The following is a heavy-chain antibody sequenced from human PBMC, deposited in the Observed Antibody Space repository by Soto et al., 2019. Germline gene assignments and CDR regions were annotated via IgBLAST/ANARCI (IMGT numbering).Heavy chain of an antibody. CDR3: ASLNYYGSGSRNRHYYYYYYMDV. Sequence: EVQLVESGGGLVQPGGSLRLSCAASGFTVSSNYMSWVRQAPGKGLEWVSVIYSGGSTYYADSVKGRFTISRHNSKNTLYLQMSSLRAEDTAVYYCASLNYYGSGSRNRHYYYYYYMDVWGKGTTVTVSS. CDR2: IYSGGST. D-gene: IGHD3-10*01. J-gene: IGHJ6*03. V-gene: IGHV3-53*04. CDR1: GFTVSSNY.